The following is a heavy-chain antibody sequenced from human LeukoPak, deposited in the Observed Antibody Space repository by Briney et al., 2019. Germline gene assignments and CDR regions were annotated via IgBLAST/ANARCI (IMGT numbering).Heavy chain of an antibody. CDR1: GFTFSSYG. Sequence: GALRLSCAASGFTFSSYGMHWVRQAPGTGPEGVAVISYDGSDKYYADSVKGRLTISRDNSKNTLYLEMNSLRVEDTAVYYCAKRYSSGRYYFDYWGQGTLVTVSS. CDR2: ISYDGSDK. J-gene: IGHJ4*02. CDR3: AKRYSSGRYYFDY. V-gene: IGHV3-30*18. D-gene: IGHD6-19*01.